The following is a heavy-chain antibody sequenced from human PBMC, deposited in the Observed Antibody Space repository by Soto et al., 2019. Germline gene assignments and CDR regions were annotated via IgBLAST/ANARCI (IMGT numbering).Heavy chain of an antibody. Sequence: ASVKVSCKASGYTFTGYYMHWVRQAPGQGLEWMGWINPNSGGTNYAQKFQGWVTMTRDTSISTAYMELSRLRSDDTAVYYCARSSVVVTAILVYGMDVWGQGTTVTVSS. CDR1: GYTFTGYY. V-gene: IGHV1-2*04. D-gene: IGHD2-21*02. CDR2: INPNSGGT. CDR3: ARSSVVVTAILVYGMDV. J-gene: IGHJ6*02.